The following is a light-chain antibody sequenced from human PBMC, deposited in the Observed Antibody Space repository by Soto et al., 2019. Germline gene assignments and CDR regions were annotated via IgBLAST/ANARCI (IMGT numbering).Light chain of an antibody. V-gene: IGKV2-28*01. CDR3: MQALQTPPIT. Sequence: DIVMTQSPLSLPVTPGEPASISCRSSQSLLHSNGYTYLDWYLQQPGQSPQLLIYLGSNRASGVPDRVSGSGSGTDVTLKISRVEAEDVGVYYYMQALQTPPITFGQGTRLEIK. CDR2: LGS. J-gene: IGKJ5*01. CDR1: QSLLHSNGYTY.